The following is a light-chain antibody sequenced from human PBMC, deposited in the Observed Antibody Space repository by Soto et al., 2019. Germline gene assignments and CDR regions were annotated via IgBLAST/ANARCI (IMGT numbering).Light chain of an antibody. V-gene: IGKV3-15*01. CDR1: QSVSSN. Sequence: EIVLTQSPGTLSLSPGERATLSCRASQSVSSNLAWYQQKPGQAPMLLIYGASTRATGIPARFSGSGSGTEFTLTISSLQSEDVATYYGQRTYNAPFTFGGGTNV. J-gene: IGKJ4*01. CDR3: QRTYNAPFT. CDR2: GAS.